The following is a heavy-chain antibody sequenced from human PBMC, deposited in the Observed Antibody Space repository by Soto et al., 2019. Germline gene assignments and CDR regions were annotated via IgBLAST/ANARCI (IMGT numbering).Heavy chain of an antibody. D-gene: IGHD2-2*01. J-gene: IGHJ6*02. CDR2: IWYDGSNK. CDR3: ARVQVPAAYYGMDV. CDR1: GFTFSSYG. Sequence: GGSLRLSCAASGFTFSSYGMHWVRQAPGKGLEWVAVIWYDGSNKYYADSVKGRFTISRDNSKNTLYLQMNSLRAEDTAVYYCARVQVPAAYYGMDVWGQGTTVTVSS. V-gene: IGHV3-33*01.